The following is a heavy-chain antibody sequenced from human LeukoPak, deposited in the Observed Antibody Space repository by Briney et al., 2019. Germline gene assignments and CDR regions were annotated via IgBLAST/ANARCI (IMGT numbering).Heavy chain of an antibody. CDR2: IYYSGST. D-gene: IGHD3-22*01. Sequence: PSETLSLTCTVSGGSISSYYWSWIRQPPGKGLEWIGYIYYSGSTNYNPSLKSRVTISVDTSKNQFSLKLSSVTAADTAVYYRARAGGITYYYDSSAPITEVGVDYWGQGTLVTVSS. CDR3: ARAGGITYYYDSSAPITEVGVDY. J-gene: IGHJ4*02. CDR1: GGSISSYY. V-gene: IGHV4-59*01.